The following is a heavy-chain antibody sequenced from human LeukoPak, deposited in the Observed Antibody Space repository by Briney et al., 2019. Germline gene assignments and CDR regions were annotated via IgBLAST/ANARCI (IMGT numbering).Heavy chain of an antibody. CDR2: IIPIFGTA. CDR3: ARGSGGNPRSDYYYYYMDV. CDR1: GGTVSSYA. Sequence: ASVKVSCKAAGGTVSSYAISCVRQSPGQGLEWMGRIIPIFGTANYAKKFQGRVTITTDESTSTAYMELSSLRSEDTAVYYCARGSGGNPRSDYYYYYMDVWGKGTTVTVSS. J-gene: IGHJ6*03. D-gene: IGHD4-23*01. V-gene: IGHV1-69*05.